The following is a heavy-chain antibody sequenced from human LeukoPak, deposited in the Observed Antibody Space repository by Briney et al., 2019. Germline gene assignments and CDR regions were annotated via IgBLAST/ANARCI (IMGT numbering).Heavy chain of an antibody. J-gene: IGHJ3*02. Sequence: SETLSLTCAVYGGSFSGYYWSWIRQPPGEGMEWIGEINHSGSTNYNPSLKSRVTISVDTSKNQFSLKLSSVTAADTAVYYCARGNYDFWSGSVYAFDIWGQGTMVTVSS. V-gene: IGHV4-34*01. D-gene: IGHD3-3*01. CDR2: INHSGST. CDR3: ARGNYDFWSGSVYAFDI. CDR1: GGSFSGYY.